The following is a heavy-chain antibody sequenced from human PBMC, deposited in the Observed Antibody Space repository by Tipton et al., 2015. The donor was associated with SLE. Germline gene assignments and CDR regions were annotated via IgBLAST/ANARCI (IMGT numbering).Heavy chain of an antibody. V-gene: IGHV4-61*01. CDR1: GGSISSGSYY. D-gene: IGHD1-26*01. J-gene: IGHJ4*02. Sequence: TLSLTCTVSGGSISSGSYYWSWIRQPPGKGLEWIGYIYYSGSTNYNPSLKSRVTISVDTSKNQFSLKLSSVTAADTAVYYCAKLAGVGTKRNYFDYWGQGTLVTVSS. CDR3: AKLAGVGTKRNYFDY. CDR2: IYYSGST.